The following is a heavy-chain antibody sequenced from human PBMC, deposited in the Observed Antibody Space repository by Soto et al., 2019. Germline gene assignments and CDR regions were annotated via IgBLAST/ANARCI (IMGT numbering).Heavy chain of an antibody. Sequence: SETLSLTCVVSGYSFNSVHFWGWIRQPPGKGLQWIGSLSQNGGTYRNPSLRSRATLSVDTSKNQFSLKLTSVTAADAAVYYCAAATLPGARFYGMDVWGQGSTVTVSS. D-gene: IGHD2-2*01. V-gene: IGHV4-38-2*01. CDR1: GYSFNSVHF. J-gene: IGHJ6*02. CDR2: LSQNGGT. CDR3: AAATLPGARFYGMDV.